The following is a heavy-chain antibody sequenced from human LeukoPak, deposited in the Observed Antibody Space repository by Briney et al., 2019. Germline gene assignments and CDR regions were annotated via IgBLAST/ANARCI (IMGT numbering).Heavy chain of an antibody. Sequence: PGGSLRLSCAASGFTFSSYAMSWVRQAPGKGLEWVSAISGSGGSTYYADSVKGRFTISRDNSKNTLYLQMNSLRAEDTAVYYCAKDPGAHYYDSNSPRPGFDPWGQGTLVTVSS. CDR2: ISGSGGST. CDR3: AKDPGAHYYDSNSPRPGFDP. V-gene: IGHV3-23*01. CDR1: GFTFSSYA. D-gene: IGHD3-22*01. J-gene: IGHJ5*02.